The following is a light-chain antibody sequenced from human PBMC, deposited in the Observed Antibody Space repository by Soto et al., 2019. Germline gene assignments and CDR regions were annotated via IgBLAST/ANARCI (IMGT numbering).Light chain of an antibody. CDR1: QTITGTY. V-gene: IGKV3-20*01. Sequence: EVVLTQFPGTLSLSPGERATLSCRASQTITGTYLAWYQQKPGQAPRLLIYGVSTRATGIPDRFTGRGSGTDFTLTISRLEPEDFAVYYCQQYNNSPITFGQGTRLEIK. CDR3: QQYNNSPIT. J-gene: IGKJ5*01. CDR2: GVS.